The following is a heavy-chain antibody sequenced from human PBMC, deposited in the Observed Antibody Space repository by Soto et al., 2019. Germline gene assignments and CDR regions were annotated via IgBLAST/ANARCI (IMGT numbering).Heavy chain of an antibody. CDR1: GFTFSSYA. CDR2: ISGSGGST. Sequence: PGGSLRLSCAASGFTFSSYAMSWVRQAPGKGLEWVSAISGSGGSTYYADSVKGRFTISRDNSKNTLYLQMNSLRAEDTAVYYCANIMILQPAAIENYFDYWGQGTLVTVSS. V-gene: IGHV3-23*01. CDR3: ANIMILQPAAIENYFDY. J-gene: IGHJ4*02. D-gene: IGHD2-2*01.